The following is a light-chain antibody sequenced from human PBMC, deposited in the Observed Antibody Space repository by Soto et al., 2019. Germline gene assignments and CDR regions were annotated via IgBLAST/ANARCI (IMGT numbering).Light chain of an antibody. CDR1: QSVLYSSNNKNY. CDR3: QQYYSFPLT. V-gene: IGKV4-1*01. Sequence: DIVMTQSPDSLAVSLGERATINCKSSQSVLYSSNNKNYLAWYQQKPGQPPKLLIYWASIRESGVPDRFSGSGSGTDFTLTIISRQAEDVAVYYCQQYYSFPLTFGGGTKVEIK. CDR2: WAS. J-gene: IGKJ4*01.